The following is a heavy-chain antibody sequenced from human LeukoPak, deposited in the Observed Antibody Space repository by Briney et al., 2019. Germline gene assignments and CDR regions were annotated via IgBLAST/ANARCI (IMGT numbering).Heavy chain of an antibody. D-gene: IGHD2-15*01. CDR3: AKVLVGAAEFPY. V-gene: IGHV3-30*04. J-gene: IGHJ4*02. CDR1: GFTFSSYA. Sequence: GGSLRLSCAASGFTFSSYAMYWVRQAPGKGLEWVAVISYDGSNKYYADSVKGRFTISRDNSKNTLYLQMNSLRAEDTAVYYCAKVLVGAAEFPYWGQGTLVTVSS. CDR2: ISYDGSNK.